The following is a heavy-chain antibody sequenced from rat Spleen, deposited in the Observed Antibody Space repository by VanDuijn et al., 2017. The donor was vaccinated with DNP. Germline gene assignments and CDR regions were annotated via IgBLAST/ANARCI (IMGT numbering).Heavy chain of an antibody. CDR2: ISPSGGST. Sequence: EVQLVESGGGLVQPGRSLKLSCVASGFTFSNYDMAWVRQAPAKGLGWVASISPSGGSTYYQDSVKGRFTVSRDNAKSSLYLQMDSLRSEDTATYYCARHTYWGQGVMVTVSS. J-gene: IGHJ2*01. CDR1: GFTFSNYD. V-gene: IGHV5-25*01. CDR3: ARHTY.